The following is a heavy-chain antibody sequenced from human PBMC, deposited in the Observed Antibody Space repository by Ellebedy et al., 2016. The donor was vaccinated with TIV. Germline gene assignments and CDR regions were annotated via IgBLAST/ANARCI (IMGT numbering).Heavy chain of an antibody. CDR2: LWYDGSNK. J-gene: IGHJ4*02. V-gene: IGHV3-33*01. CDR1: GFTFSSYG. D-gene: IGHD3-16*01. CDR3: TRGPTHGGFDY. Sequence: GESLKTSCAASGFTFSSYGMHWVRQAPGKGLEWVAVLWYDGSNKYYADSVKVRFTSSRDNSKNTLYLQMNSLRIEDTAMYYCTRGPTHGGFDYWGQGTLVAVSS.